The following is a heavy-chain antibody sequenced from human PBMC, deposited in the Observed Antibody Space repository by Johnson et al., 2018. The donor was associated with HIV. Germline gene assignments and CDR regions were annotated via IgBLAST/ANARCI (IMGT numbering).Heavy chain of an antibody. V-gene: IGHV3-33*01. J-gene: IGHJ3*02. Sequence: QVQLVESGGGVVQPGRSLRLSCAASGFTFSSYGMHWVRQAPGKGLQWVAAIWYDGNNKYYADSLKGRFTISRDNSKNTLYMEMNSLRAEDTAVYYCTRLPSGYSRDAFDICGQGTMVTVSS. CDR3: TRLPSGYSRDAFDI. CDR1: GFTFSSYG. D-gene: IGHD5-18*01. CDR2: IWYDGNNK.